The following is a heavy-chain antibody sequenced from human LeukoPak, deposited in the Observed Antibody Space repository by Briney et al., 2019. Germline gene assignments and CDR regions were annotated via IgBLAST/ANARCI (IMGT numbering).Heavy chain of an antibody. D-gene: IGHD3-22*01. V-gene: IGHV4-38-2*02. CDR3: ARDYYDSSEGY. CDR2: IYHSGST. J-gene: IGHJ4*02. Sequence: SETLFLTCAVSGYSISSGYYWGWIRQPPGKGLEWIGSIYHSGSTYYNPSLKSRVTISVDTSKNQFSLKLSSVTAADTAVYYCARDYYDSSEGYWGQGTLVTVSS. CDR1: GYSISSGYY.